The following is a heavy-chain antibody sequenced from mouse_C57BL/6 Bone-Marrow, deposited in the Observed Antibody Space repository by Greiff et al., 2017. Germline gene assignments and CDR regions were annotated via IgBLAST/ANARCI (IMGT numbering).Heavy chain of an antibody. J-gene: IGHJ1*03. Sequence: QVQLQQPGAELVMPGASVKLSCKASGYTFTSYWMHWVKQRPGQGLEWIGGIDPSDSYTNYNQKFKGKSTLTVDKSSSTAYMQLSSLTSEDSAVYYCAREGVTTSYWYFDVWGTGTTVTVSS. CDR3: AREGVTTSYWYFDV. CDR1: GYTFTSYW. V-gene: IGHV1-69*01. CDR2: IDPSDSYT. D-gene: IGHD2-2*01.